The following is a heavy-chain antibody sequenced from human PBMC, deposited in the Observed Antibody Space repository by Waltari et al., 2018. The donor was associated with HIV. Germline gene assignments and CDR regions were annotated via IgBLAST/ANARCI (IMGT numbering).Heavy chain of an antibody. CDR1: GFKFDDYA. CDR3: VKDRGIAVRPPYYFGLDV. CDR2: VSWSRGSI. D-gene: IGHD6-6*01. V-gene: IGHV3-9*01. Sequence: EVQLVESGGGLVQPGRSLRLSCTASGFKFDDYAMHWVRQSPGKGREWVSGVSWSRGSIGYADSVKGRFTISRDKARNSLYLDMNILRPEDTAVYYCVKDRGIAVRPPYYFGLDVWGQGTTVTVSS. J-gene: IGHJ6*02.